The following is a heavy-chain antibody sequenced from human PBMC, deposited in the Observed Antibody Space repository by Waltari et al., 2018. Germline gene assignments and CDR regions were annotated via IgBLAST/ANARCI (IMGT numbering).Heavy chain of an antibody. CDR2: IYHSGSI. CDR3: ARAPYYDYVWGSYRSRSFHFDY. CDR1: GYSISSGYY. J-gene: IGHJ4*02. Sequence: QVQLQESGPGLVKPSETLSLTCAVSGYSISSGYYWGWIRQPPGKGLEWIGSIYHSGSIYYNPSLKSRVTISVDTSKNQFSLKLSSVTAADTAVYYCARAPYYDYVWGSYRSRSFHFDYWGQGTLVTVSS. V-gene: IGHV4-38-2*01. D-gene: IGHD3-16*02.